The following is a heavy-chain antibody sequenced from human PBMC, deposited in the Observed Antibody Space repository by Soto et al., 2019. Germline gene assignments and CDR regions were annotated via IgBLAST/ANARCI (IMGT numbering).Heavy chain of an antibody. CDR3: ARSRLWEQHFDS. D-gene: IGHD1-26*01. CDR1: GGSITSEGYY. J-gene: IGHJ4*02. CDR2: IYYSGSI. Sequence: PSETLSLTCTVSGGSITSEGYYWSWIRQLPGKGLEWIGYIYYSGSIFYNPFLKSRASISAHSSKKQFSLKLGSVTAADTAVYYCARSRLWEQHFDSWGRGTLVT. V-gene: IGHV4-31*03.